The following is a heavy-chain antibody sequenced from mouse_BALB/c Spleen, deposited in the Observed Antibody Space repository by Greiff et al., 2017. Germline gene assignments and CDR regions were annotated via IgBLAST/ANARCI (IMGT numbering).Heavy chain of an antibody. V-gene: IGHV3-8*02. Sequence: EVKLQESGPSLVKPSQTLSLTCSVTGDSITSGYWNWIRKFPGNKLEYMGYISYSGSTYYNPSLKSRISITRDTSKNQYYLQLNSVTTEDTATYYCARYGNYLYYYAMDYWGQGTSVTVSS. CDR1: GDSITSGY. CDR2: ISYSGST. J-gene: IGHJ4*01. D-gene: IGHD2-1*01. CDR3: ARYGNYLYYYAMDY.